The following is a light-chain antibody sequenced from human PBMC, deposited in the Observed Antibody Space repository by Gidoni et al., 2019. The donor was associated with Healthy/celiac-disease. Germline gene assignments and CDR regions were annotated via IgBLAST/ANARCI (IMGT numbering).Light chain of an antibody. CDR2: DVS. J-gene: IGLJ2*01. CDR1: SSDVCGYNY. Sequence: QSALTQPRSVSGSPGQSVTISCTGTSSDVCGYNYVSWYQQPPGKAPKLMIYDVSKRPSGVPDRFSGSKSGNTASLTISGLQAEDEADYYCCSYAGSYTSHVVFGGGTKLTVL. CDR3: CSYAGSYTSHVV. V-gene: IGLV2-11*01.